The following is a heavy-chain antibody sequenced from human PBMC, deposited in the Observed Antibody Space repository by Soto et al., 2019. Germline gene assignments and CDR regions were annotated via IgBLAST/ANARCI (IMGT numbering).Heavy chain of an antibody. CDR1: GGSISSGGYY. CDR3: ERATYLMGHFDY. D-gene: IGHD2-2*01. J-gene: IGHJ4*02. V-gene: IGHV4-31*03. Sequence: SETLSLTCTVSGGSISSGGYYWSWIRQHPGKGLEWIGYIYYSGSTYYNPSLKSRVTISVDTSKNQFSLKLSSVTAADTAVYYCERATYLMGHFDYWGQGTLVTVSS. CDR2: IYYSGST.